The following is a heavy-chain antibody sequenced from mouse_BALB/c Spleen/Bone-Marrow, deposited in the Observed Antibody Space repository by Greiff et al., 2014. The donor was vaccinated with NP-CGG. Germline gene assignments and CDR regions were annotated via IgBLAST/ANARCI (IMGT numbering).Heavy chain of an antibody. Sequence: EVQLQQSGAELVRSGASVRLSCKASGFNIKDYYMHWVKQRPEQGLEWIGWIDPENGDTEYAPKFQGKATMTADSSSNTAYLQFSSLTSEDTAVYYCNAITSVVASRYFDYWGQGTTLTVSS. V-gene: IGHV14-4*02. CDR1: GFNIKDYY. CDR2: IDPENGDT. CDR3: NAITSVVASRYFDY. D-gene: IGHD1-1*01. J-gene: IGHJ2*01.